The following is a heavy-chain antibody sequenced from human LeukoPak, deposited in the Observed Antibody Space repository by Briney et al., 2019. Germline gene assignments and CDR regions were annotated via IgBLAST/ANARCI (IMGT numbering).Heavy chain of an antibody. Sequence: ASVTVSCMPSGYTFNNHGITWLRQAPGQGREWMGWISAHDGNTHYAQKLQGRVTMTTSTSTSIAYMELRSLRSGGTAMYYCARAWIMVTSQLDFWGQGTLVAVSS. D-gene: IGHD2-21*02. CDR3: ARAWIMVTSQLDF. J-gene: IGHJ4*02. CDR1: GYTFNNHG. V-gene: IGHV1-18*01. CDR2: ISAHDGNT.